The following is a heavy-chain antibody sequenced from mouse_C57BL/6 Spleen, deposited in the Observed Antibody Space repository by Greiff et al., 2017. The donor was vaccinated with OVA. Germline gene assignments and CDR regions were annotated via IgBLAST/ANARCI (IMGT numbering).Heavy chain of an antibody. J-gene: IGHJ2*01. D-gene: IGHD1-1*01. Sequence: EVKVVESGAELVKPGASVKLSCTASGFNIKDYYMHWVKQRTEQGLEWIGRIDPEDGETKYAPKFQGKATITADTSSNTAYLQLSSLTSEDTAVYYCASDTTVVATDYWGQGTTLTVSS. CDR2: IDPEDGET. CDR1: GFNIKDYY. CDR3: ASDTTVVATDY. V-gene: IGHV14-2*01.